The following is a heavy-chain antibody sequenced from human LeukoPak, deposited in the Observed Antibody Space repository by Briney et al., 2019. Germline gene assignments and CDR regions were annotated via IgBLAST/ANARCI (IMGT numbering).Heavy chain of an antibody. CDR1: GFTVGNNY. CDR3: ARDFHVRLYEIGGYSY. V-gene: IGHV3-66*01. Sequence: GGSLRLSCAGSGFTVGNNYMAWVRQAPGKGLEWASVIYDGGFTEYTDSVKGRFTISRDNSKNTLDLQMNSLRAEDTALYYCARDFHVRLYEIGGYSYWGQGTLVTVSS. CDR2: IYDGGFT. J-gene: IGHJ4*02. D-gene: IGHD3-22*01.